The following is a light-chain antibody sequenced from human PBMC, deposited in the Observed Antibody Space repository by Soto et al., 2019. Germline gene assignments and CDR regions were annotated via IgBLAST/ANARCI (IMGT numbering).Light chain of an antibody. Sequence: EIVLTQSPGTLSLSPGETATLSCRASQSLKNDFIAWYQQKPGQAPRLLIYGASSRATGTPDRFSGSGSASDFDLTISGLEPEDLAVYFCQQYGNSPPTFGGGTKVQLK. V-gene: IGKV3-20*01. J-gene: IGKJ4*01. CDR2: GAS. CDR3: QQYGNSPPT. CDR1: QSLKNDF.